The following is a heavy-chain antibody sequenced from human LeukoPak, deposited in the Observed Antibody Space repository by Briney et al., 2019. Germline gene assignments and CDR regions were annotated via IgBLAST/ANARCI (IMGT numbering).Heavy chain of an antibody. V-gene: IGHV3-23*01. J-gene: IGHJ4*02. D-gene: IGHD1-26*01. CDR1: GFTFSSYS. CDR2: IYFSGSNT. Sequence: GGSLKLSCAASGFTFSSYSLSWFGQAQRKGWGGAPSIYFSGSNTFYADSVKGRFTISRDNSHNTLYLQMNSLRAEDTAVYYCAKDFKRDGKWDIDYWGQGVLVTVSS. CDR3: AKDFKRDGKWDIDY.